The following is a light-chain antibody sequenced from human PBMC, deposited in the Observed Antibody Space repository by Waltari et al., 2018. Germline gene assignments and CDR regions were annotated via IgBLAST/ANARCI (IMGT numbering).Light chain of an antibody. V-gene: IGKV3-11*01. Sequence: EIVLTQSPGTLSLSPGERATLSCRASQSVSSYLAWYQQKPGQAPRLVIYDASNMATGIPARFSGSGSGTDFTLTISSLEPEDFAEYYCHQRSNWPPTFGGGTKVEIK. CDR3: HQRSNWPPT. CDR1: QSVSSY. J-gene: IGKJ4*01. CDR2: DAS.